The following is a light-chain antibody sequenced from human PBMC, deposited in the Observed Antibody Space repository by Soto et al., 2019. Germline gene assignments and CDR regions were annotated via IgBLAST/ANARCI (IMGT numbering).Light chain of an antibody. CDR1: SSDLGGYNY. CDR3: RSYTSSSTLV. V-gene: IGLV2-14*01. CDR2: EVS. J-gene: IGLJ2*01. Sequence: QSVLTQAASVSGSPGQSITISCTGTSSDLGGYNYVSWYQQHPGKAPKLLIYEVSHRPSGVSNRFSGSKSGNTASLTISGLQAEDEADYYCRSYTSSSTLVFGGGTK.